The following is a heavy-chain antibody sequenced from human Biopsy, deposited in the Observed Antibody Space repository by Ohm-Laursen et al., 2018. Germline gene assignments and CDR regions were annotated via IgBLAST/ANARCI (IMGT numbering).Heavy chain of an antibody. J-gene: IGHJ5*01. Sequence: GTLSLTCAVSGYSISSGYYWGWIRQPPGKGLEWVSGITGSGGSTYYTDSVKGRFTISRDNSKNTLYLQTNSLRAEDTAVYYCAKSPSITMMTNWFDSWGQGTLVTVSS. CDR2: ITGSGGST. V-gene: IGHV3-23*01. CDR1: GYSISSGYY. CDR3: AKSPSITMMTNWFDS. D-gene: IGHD3-22*01.